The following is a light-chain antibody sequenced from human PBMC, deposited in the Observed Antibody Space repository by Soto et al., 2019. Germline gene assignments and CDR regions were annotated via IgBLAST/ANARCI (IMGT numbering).Light chain of an antibody. CDR1: QSVSSSY. CDR3: QQYGSSQT. Sequence: EIVLTQSPGTLSLSPGERATLSCRASQSVSSSYLAWYQQKPGQPPRLLIYDTSNRATGIPARFTGSGSGTDFTLTISRLEPEDFAVYYCQQYGSSQTFGQGTKVDIK. V-gene: IGKV3-20*01. J-gene: IGKJ1*01. CDR2: DTS.